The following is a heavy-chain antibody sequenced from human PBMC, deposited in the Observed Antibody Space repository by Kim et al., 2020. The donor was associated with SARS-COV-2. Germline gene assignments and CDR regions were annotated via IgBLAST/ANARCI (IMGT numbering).Heavy chain of an antibody. D-gene: IGHD3-10*01. CDR2: INHSGST. Sequence: SETLSLTCAVYGGSFSGYYWSWIRQPPGKGLEWIGEINHSGSTNYNPSLKSRVTISVDTSKNQFSLKLSSVTAADTAVYYCARAKAYITMVRGVIIPFDYWGQGTLVTVSS. CDR3: ARAKAYITMVRGVIIPFDY. CDR1: GGSFSGYY. V-gene: IGHV4-34*01. J-gene: IGHJ4*02.